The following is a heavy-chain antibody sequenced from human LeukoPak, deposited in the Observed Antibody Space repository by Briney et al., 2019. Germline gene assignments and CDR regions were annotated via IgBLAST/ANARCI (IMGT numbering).Heavy chain of an antibody. CDR2: IYHSGST. D-gene: IGHD2-21*01. V-gene: IGHV4-30-2*03. CDR1: GGSISSGGYS. J-gene: IGHJ4*02. Sequence: SETLSLTCAVSGGSISSGGYSWSWIRQPPGTGLEWIGYIYHSGSTYYNPSLKSRVTISVDTSKNQFSLKLSSVTAADTAVYYCARRWGDCYVFDYWGQGTLVTVSS. CDR3: ARRWGDCYVFDY.